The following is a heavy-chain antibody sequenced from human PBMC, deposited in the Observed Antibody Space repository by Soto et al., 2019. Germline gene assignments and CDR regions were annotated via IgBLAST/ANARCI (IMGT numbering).Heavy chain of an antibody. CDR1: GYTLTELS. V-gene: IGHV1-24*01. D-gene: IGHD6-19*01. Sequence: GASVKVSCKVSGYTLTELSMHCVRQAPGKGLEWMGGFDPEDGETIYAQKFQGRVTMTEDTSTDTAYMELSSLRSEDTAVYYCATDVSSGGAINWFDPWGQGTLVTVSS. CDR3: ATDVSSGGAINWFDP. J-gene: IGHJ5*02. CDR2: FDPEDGET.